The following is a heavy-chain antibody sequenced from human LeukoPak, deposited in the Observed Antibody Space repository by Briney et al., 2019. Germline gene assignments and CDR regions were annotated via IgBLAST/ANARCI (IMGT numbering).Heavy chain of an antibody. CDR1: GGSFSGYY. CDR2: INHSGST. CDR3: ARLLPYSSSRPPYYRHNWFDP. V-gene: IGHV4-34*01. Sequence: PSETLSLTCAVYGGSFSGYYWSWIRQPPGKGLEWIGEINHSGSTNYNPSLKSRVTISVDTSKNQFSLKLSSVTAADTAVYYCARLLPYSSSRPPYYRHNWFDPWGQGTLVTVSS. D-gene: IGHD6-13*01. J-gene: IGHJ5*02.